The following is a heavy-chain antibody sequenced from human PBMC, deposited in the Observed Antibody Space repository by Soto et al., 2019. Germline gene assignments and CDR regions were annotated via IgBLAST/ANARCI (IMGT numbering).Heavy chain of an antibody. Sequence: QVQLVQSGAEVKKPGASVKVSCKASGYTFTGYYMHWVRQAPGQGLEWMGWINPNSGGTNYAQKFQGRVTMTRDTSISTAYMELSRLRSDDTAVYYCVRVDFVESKYYYYYGMDVWGQGTTVTVSS. J-gene: IGHJ6*02. CDR2: INPNSGGT. CDR1: GYTFTGYY. V-gene: IGHV1-2*02. D-gene: IGHD3-10*01. CDR3: VRVDFVESKYYYYYGMDV.